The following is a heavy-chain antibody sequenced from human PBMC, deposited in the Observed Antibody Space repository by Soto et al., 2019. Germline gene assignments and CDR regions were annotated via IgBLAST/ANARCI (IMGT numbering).Heavy chain of an antibody. Sequence: LSLTCAVYGGSFSGYYWSWIRQPPGKGLEWIGEINHSGSTNYNPSLKSRVSISVGTSNNQFSLKLSSVTAADTAVYYCARGRGDGYNQHWYFDLWGRGTLVTVSS. V-gene: IGHV4-34*01. CDR3: ARGRGDGYNQHWYFDL. CDR1: GGSFSGYY. D-gene: IGHD3-10*01. CDR2: INHSGST. J-gene: IGHJ2*01.